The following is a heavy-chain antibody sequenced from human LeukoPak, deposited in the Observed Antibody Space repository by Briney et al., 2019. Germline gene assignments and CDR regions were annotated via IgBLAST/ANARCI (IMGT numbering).Heavy chain of an antibody. CDR2: INHSGST. Sequence: SSETLSLTCAVYGGSFSGYYWSWIRQPPGKGLEWIGEINHSGSTNYNPSLKSRVTISVDTSKNQFSLKLSSVTAADTAVYYCARAVTVMPFDYWGQGTLVTVSS. CDR3: ARAVTVMPFDY. CDR1: GGSFSGYY. V-gene: IGHV4-34*01. D-gene: IGHD3-16*01. J-gene: IGHJ4*02.